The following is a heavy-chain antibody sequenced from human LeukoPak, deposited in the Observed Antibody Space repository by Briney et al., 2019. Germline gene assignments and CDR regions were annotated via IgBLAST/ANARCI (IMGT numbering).Heavy chain of an antibody. J-gene: IGHJ4*02. Sequence: GGSLRLSCAASGFIFDDYAMHWVRQAPGKGLEWVSGISWNSGSIAYADSVKGRFTISRDNAKNSLYLQMNSLRAEGMALYYCAKDVSLGYCSGGSCSAHFDYWGQGTLVTVSS. D-gene: IGHD2-15*01. V-gene: IGHV3-9*03. CDR1: GFIFDDYA. CDR3: AKDVSLGYCSGGSCSAHFDY. CDR2: ISWNSGSI.